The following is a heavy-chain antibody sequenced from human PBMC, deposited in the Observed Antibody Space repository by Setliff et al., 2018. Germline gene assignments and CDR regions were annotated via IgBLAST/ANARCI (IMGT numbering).Heavy chain of an antibody. CDR2: INHYGST. V-gene: IGHV4-34*01. J-gene: IGHJ3*02. D-gene: IGHD3-10*01. Sequence: SSETLSLTCAVFDGSFSDYYWNWIRQPPGKGLEWIGEINHYGSTKYKSSLRSRVTISVDTSKNQFSLNLNSVTAADTAVYYCARRWNFGPYGSGIHDGFDMWGQGTMVTVSS. CDR3: ARRWNFGPYGSGIHDGFDM. CDR1: DGSFSDYY.